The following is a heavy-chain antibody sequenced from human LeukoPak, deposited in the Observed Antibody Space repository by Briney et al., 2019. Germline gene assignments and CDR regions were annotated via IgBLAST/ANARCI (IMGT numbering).Heavy chain of an antibody. CDR3: ARDPPYSSSWYSPLDY. Sequence: PGGSLRLSCAASGFTFSTYWMSWVRQAPGKGLEWVANIKQDGSEKYYVDSVKGRFTISRDNAKNSLYLQMNSLRAEDTAVYYCARDPPYSSSWYSPLDYWGQGTLVTVSS. J-gene: IGHJ4*02. V-gene: IGHV3-7*01. CDR2: IKQDGSEK. D-gene: IGHD6-13*01. CDR1: GFTFSTYW.